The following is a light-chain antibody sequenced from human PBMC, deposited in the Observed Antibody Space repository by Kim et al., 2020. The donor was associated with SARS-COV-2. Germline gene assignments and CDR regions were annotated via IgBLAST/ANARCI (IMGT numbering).Light chain of an antibody. J-gene: IGKJ5*01. CDR1: QSVSSSF. CDR3: QQYGTSPPNT. Sequence: IVLTQSPGTLSLSPGESATLSCRASQSVSSSFSAWYQQKPGQAPRLLIYGASNRATGIPDRFSGSGSGTDFTLTISRLEPEDFAVYYCQQYGTSPPNTFGQGTRLEIK. V-gene: IGKV3-20*01. CDR2: GAS.